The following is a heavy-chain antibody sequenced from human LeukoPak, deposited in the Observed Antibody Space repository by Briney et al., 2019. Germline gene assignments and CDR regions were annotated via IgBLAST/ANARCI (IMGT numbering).Heavy chain of an antibody. V-gene: IGHV1-2*02. CDR3: ARGGVSGYDNDAFDI. D-gene: IGHD5-12*01. CDR2: INPNSGGT. Sequence: ASVKVSCKASGYTFTDYYMHWLRQAPGQGLEWMGWINPNSGGTNYAQKFQGRVTMTRDTSISTAYMELSRLRSDDTAVYYCARGGVSGYDNDAFDIWGQGTMVTVSS. J-gene: IGHJ3*02. CDR1: GYTFTDYY.